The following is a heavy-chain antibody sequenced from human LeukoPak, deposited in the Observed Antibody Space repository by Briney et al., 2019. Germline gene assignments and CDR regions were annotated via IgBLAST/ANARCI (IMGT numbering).Heavy chain of an antibody. CDR2: ISYDGRNN. V-gene: IGHV3-30*18. CDR1: GFTFSSYA. Sequence: GGSLRLSCAASGFTFSSYAMHWVRQGPGKGLEWLAIISYDGRNNHYGDSVKGRFTISRDNSKNTLHLQMNSLRAEDTAVYYCVQLGFHGSGSHTLFDYWGQGTQVTVSS. J-gene: IGHJ4*02. D-gene: IGHD3-22*01. CDR3: VQLGFHGSGSHTLFDY.